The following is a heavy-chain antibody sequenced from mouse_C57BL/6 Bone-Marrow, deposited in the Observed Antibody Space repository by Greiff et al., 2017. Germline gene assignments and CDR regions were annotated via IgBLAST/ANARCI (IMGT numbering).Heavy chain of an antibody. CDR3: AVYSKE. J-gene: IGHJ3*02. V-gene: IGHV1-59*01. CDR1: GYTFTSYW. D-gene: IGHD2-5*01. Sequence: QVQLQQPGAELVRPGTSVKLSCKASGYTFTSYWMHWVKQRPGQGLEWIGVIDPSDSYTNYNQKFKGKATLTVDTSSSTAYMQLSSLKSEDSAVYYCAVYSKEWGQGTLVTVSA. CDR2: IDPSDSYT.